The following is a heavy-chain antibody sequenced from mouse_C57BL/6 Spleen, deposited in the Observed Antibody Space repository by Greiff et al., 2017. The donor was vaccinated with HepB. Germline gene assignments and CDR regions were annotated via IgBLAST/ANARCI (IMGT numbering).Heavy chain of an antibody. CDR2: IHPNSGST. J-gene: IGHJ2*01. CDR3: ARSYYYGSSYGYFDY. CDR1: GYTFTSYW. Sequence: QVQLQQPGAELVKPGASVKLSCQASGYTFTSYWMHWVKQRPGQGLEWIGMIHPNSGSTNYNEKFKSKATLTVDKSSSTAYMQLSSLTSEDSAVYYCARSYYYGSSYGYFDYWGQGTTLTVSS. D-gene: IGHD1-1*01. V-gene: IGHV1-64*01.